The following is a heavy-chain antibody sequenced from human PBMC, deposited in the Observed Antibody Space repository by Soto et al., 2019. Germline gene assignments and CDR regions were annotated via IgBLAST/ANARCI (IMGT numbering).Heavy chain of an antibody. CDR2: MNPNSGNT. D-gene: IGHD1-26*01. V-gene: IGHV1-8*01. CDR3: ARNSGIYWWFDP. CDR1: GYTFTRYD. Sequence: ASVKVSFKASGYTFTRYDINWLRQATGQGLEWMGWMNPNSGNTGYAQKFQGRVTMTRNTSISTAYMELSSLRSEDTAVYYCARNSGIYWWFDPWGQGTLVTVSS. J-gene: IGHJ5*02.